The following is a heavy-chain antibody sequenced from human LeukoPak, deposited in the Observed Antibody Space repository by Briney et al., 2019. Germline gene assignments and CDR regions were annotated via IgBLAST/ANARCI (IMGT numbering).Heavy chain of an antibody. CDR3: AKALEMATIYNPIDY. CDR1: GFTFSNYW. Sequence: GGSLRLSCAASGFTFSNYWMSWVRQAPGKGLEWVANIKEDGSEKYYADSVKGRFTISRDNSKNTLYLQMNSLRAEDTAVYYCAKALEMATIYNPIDYWGQGTLVTVSS. D-gene: IGHD5-24*01. CDR2: IKEDGSEK. V-gene: IGHV3-7*01. J-gene: IGHJ4*02.